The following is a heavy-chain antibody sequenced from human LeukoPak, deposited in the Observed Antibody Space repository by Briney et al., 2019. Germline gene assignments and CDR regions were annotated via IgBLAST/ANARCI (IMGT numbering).Heavy chain of an antibody. V-gene: IGHV3-48*03. CDR2: INSSGSTI. CDR1: GFTFSSYE. J-gene: IGHJ4*02. Sequence: GGSLRLSCAASGFTFSSYEMNWVRQAPGQGLEWVSNINSSGSTIYYAHTVKGRFTISRDNAKNSLYLQMNSLRAEDTAVYYCARFLYGDYALDYWGQGTLVTVSS. D-gene: IGHD4-17*01. CDR3: ARFLYGDYALDY.